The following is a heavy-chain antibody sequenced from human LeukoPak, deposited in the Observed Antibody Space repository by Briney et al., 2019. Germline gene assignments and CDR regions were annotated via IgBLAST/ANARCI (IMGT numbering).Heavy chain of an antibody. J-gene: IGHJ4*02. V-gene: IGHV3-33*06. CDR3: AKDDCGGDCYLGY. D-gene: IGHD2-21*02. CDR1: GFTFSNCG. Sequence: GRCLRLSRSATGFTFSNCGMHWVRQAPGKGLEWMAVIWYDGSNKYCGDSVKGRFTISRDNSKNTLYLQMNRLRAEDTAMYYCAKDDCGGDCYLGYWGQGTLVTVSS. CDR2: IWYDGSNK.